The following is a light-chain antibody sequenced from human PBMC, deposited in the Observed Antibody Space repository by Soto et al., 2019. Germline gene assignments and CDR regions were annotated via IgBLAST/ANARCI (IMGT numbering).Light chain of an antibody. Sequence: EIVMTQSPATLAVSPGERAALSCRASQSVSSNFAWYQQNPGQAPRLLIYGASSRATGTPARFSGSGSGTECTLTISSLEYEDFAVYYCLQYNNWPYTLGLGTKLAMK. V-gene: IGKV3-15*01. CDR3: LQYNNWPYT. CDR2: GAS. J-gene: IGKJ2*01. CDR1: QSVSSN.